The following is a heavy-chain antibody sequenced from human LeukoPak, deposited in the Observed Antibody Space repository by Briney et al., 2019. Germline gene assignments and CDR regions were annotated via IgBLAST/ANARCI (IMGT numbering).Heavy chain of an antibody. V-gene: IGHV3-74*01. CDR1: GFTFTTYW. J-gene: IGHJ6*02. CDR2: INSDGSIT. Sequence: GGSLRLSCAASGFTFTTYWMHWVRQAPGKGLVWVSHINSDGSITSYADSVKGRFTISRDNAKNTLYLQMNSLRAEDTAVYYCAGDAVDTANAVWGQGTTVTVSS. D-gene: IGHD5-18*01. CDR3: AGDAVDTANAV.